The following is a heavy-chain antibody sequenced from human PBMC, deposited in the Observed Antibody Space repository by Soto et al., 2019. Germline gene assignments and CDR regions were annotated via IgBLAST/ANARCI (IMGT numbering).Heavy chain of an antibody. Sequence: GGTLRLSCAASGFTVGSNYMSWVRQAPGKGLEWVSVIYSGGSTYYADSVKGRFTISRDNSKNTLYLQMNSLRAEDTAVYYCARDRGVQLDPNGYYGMDVWGQGTTVTVSS. CDR1: GFTVGSNY. D-gene: IGHD1-1*01. CDR3: ARDRGVQLDPNGYYGMDV. CDR2: IYSGGST. J-gene: IGHJ6*02. V-gene: IGHV3-53*05.